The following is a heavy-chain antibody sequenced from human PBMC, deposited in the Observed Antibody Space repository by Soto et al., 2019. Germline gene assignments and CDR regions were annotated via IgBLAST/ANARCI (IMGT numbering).Heavy chain of an antibody. D-gene: IGHD3-22*01. J-gene: IGHJ4*02. CDR1: GGTFSSYA. CDR3: ATSTRSYYYDSRGSTPVY. CDR2: IIPIFGTA. Sequence: SVKVSCKASGGTFSSYAISWVRQAPGQGLEWLGGIIPIFGTANYAQKFQGRVTITADESTSTAYMELSSLRSEDTAVYYCATSTRSYYYDSRGSTPVYWGQGTLVTVS. V-gene: IGHV1-69*13.